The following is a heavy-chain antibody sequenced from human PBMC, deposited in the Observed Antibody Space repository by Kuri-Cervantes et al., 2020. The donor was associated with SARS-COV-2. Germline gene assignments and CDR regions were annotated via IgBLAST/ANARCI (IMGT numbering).Heavy chain of an antibody. CDR1: GFTFSSYA. CDR3: AKAIVGATTIVPDY. V-gene: IGHV3-30*04. CDR2: ISYDGSNK. Sequence: ASGFTFSSYAMHWVRQAPGKGLEWVAVISYDGSNKYYAGSVKGRFTISRDNSKNTLYLQMNSLRAEDTAVYYCAKAIVGATTIVPDYWGQGTLVTSPQ. D-gene: IGHD1-26*01. J-gene: IGHJ4*02.